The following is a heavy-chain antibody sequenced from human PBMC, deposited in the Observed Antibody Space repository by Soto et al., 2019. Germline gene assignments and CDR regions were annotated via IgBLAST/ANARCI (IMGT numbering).Heavy chain of an antibody. CDR2: INAYNGNT. J-gene: IGHJ4*02. D-gene: IGHD3-16*01. CDR1: GYTFTSYG. Sequence: QVQLVQSGAEVKKPGASVKVSCKASGYTFTSYGISWVRQAPGQGLEWMGWINAYNGNTNYAQKLRGRVTLTTDTSTGTAYMELRSRRSDDTAVYDCARDWFGVDYWGQGTLVTVSS. CDR3: ARDWFGVDY. V-gene: IGHV1-18*01.